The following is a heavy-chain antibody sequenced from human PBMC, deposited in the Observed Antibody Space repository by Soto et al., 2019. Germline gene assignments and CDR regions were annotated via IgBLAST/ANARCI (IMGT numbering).Heavy chain of an antibody. J-gene: IGHJ1*01. Sequence: VQMLESGGGLVERGGSLRLACAASGFTFSSYAMSWVRQAPGKGLEWVAVISYDGSNKYYADSVKGRFTISRDNSKNTLYLQMNSLRAEDTAVYYCARDQKVGATTSSRRYFQHWGQGTLVTVSS. CDR2: ISYDGSNK. V-gene: IGHV3-30-3*01. CDR3: ARDQKVGATTSSRRYFQH. D-gene: IGHD1-26*01. CDR1: GFTFSSYA.